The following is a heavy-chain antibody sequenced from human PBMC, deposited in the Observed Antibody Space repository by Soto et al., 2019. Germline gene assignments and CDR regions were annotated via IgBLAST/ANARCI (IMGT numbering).Heavy chain of an antibody. CDR3: VRPIGNSWLDF. D-gene: IGHD1-26*01. J-gene: IGHJ5*01. CDR2: TYYRSKWYN. Sequence: SQTLSLTCAISVDSVSSSSVTWNWIRQSPSRGLEWLGRTYYRSKWYNDYAESVKSRITINPDTSKNQFSLHLNSVTPEDTAVYYCVRPIGNSWLDFWGQGTLVTVSS. V-gene: IGHV6-1*01. CDR1: VDSVSSSSVT.